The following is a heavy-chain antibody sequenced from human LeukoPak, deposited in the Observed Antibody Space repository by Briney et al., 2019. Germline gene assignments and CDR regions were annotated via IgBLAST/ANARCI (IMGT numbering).Heavy chain of an antibody. J-gene: IGHJ4*02. D-gene: IGHD1-26*01. CDR2: ISGTGGST. Sequence: GGSLRLSCAASGFIFSSSAMTWVRQAPGKGLEWVSAISGTGGSTAYADSVKGRLTIPRDNSKNTLYLQMSSLRDEDTAIYYCTKGGSYAPLDYWGQGTLVTVSS. V-gene: IGHV3-23*01. CDR3: TKGGSYAPLDY. CDR1: GFIFSSSA.